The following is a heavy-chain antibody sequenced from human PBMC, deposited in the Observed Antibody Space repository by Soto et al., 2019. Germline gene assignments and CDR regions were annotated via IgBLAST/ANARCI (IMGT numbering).Heavy chain of an antibody. CDR1: GYSFTSYW. D-gene: IGHD3-22*01. CDR2: IYPGDSDT. J-gene: IGHJ4*02. Sequence: GESLKISCKGSGYSFTSYWIGWVRQMPGKGLEWMGIIYPGDSDTRYSPSFQGQVTISADKSISTANLQWSSLKASDTAMYYCARHGGHYYDSSGPYYFDYWGQGTLVTVSS. CDR3: ARHGGHYYDSSGPYYFDY. V-gene: IGHV5-51*01.